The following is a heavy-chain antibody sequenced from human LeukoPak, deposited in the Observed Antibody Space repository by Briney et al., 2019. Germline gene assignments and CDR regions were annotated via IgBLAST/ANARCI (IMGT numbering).Heavy chain of an antibody. D-gene: IGHD6-13*01. V-gene: IGHV4-59*08. CDR2: IYYTGSR. J-gene: IGHJ4*02. Sequence: SETLSLTCTVSGGSISGYYWSWIRQPPGKGLEWIGYIYYTGSRNYNPSLKSRLTISVDTSNNQFSLKLSSVTAADTAVYYCARHGDNSSWYVAYWGQGTLVTVSS. CDR1: GGSISGYY. CDR3: ARHGDNSSWYVAY.